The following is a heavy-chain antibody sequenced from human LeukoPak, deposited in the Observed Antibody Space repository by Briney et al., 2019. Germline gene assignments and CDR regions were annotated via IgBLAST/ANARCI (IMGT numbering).Heavy chain of an antibody. CDR1: GFTVGDYG. J-gene: IGHJ4*02. D-gene: IGHD6-13*01. CDR3: ARTRFGSWSEFDY. CDR2: INWNGGST. Sequence: GGSLRLSCAASGFTVGDYGMSWVRQAPGKGLEWVSGINWNGGSTGYADSVKGRFTISRDNAKNSLYLQMNSLRAEDTALYYCARTRFGSWSEFDYWGQGTLVKVSS. V-gene: IGHV3-20*04.